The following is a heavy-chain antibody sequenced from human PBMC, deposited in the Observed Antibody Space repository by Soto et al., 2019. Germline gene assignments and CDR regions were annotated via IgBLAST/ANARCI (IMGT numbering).Heavy chain of an antibody. CDR2: INSDGSST. D-gene: IGHD3-10*01. CDR1: GFTFSSSW. V-gene: IGHV3-74*01. Sequence: GGSLRLSCAASGFTFSSSWMHWVRQAPGKGLVWVSRINSDGSSTNYADSVKGRFTISRDNAKNTLYLQMNSLRAEDTAVYYCARGGLPNYYGSGSYPHTLNWFDPWGQGTLVTVSS. J-gene: IGHJ5*02. CDR3: ARGGLPNYYGSGSYPHTLNWFDP.